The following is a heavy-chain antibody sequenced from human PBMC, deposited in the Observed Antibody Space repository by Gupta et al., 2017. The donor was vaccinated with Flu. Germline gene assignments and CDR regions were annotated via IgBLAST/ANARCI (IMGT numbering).Heavy chain of an antibody. CDR2: IYYRGTA. V-gene: IGHV4-39*01. Sequence: QLRLQGSGPGLVKPSETLSLSCTVSGGSVSTSNSYWALIRQPPGQGLEWIATIYYRGTAYYNPSLRSRATMSLDTSRNQFSLKVRSMTTADTAVYYCAGGVDDSAFDFWGQGPLVTVSS. CDR3: AGGVDDSAFDF. J-gene: IGHJ4*02. CDR1: GGSVSTSNSY. D-gene: IGHD5/OR15-5a*01.